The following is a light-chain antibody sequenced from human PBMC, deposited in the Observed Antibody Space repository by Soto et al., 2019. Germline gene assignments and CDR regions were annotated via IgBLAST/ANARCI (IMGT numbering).Light chain of an antibody. V-gene: IGKV4-1*01. CDR1: QSVLHNSNNKNF. CDR2: WAS. J-gene: IGKJ1*01. Sequence: DIVMTQSPDSLAVSLSERATINCKSSQSVLHNSNNKNFLAWYQQKPGQPPKLLIYWASTREAGVPDRFSCSRYETDFTLTISSLQAEDVAVYYCHQYYSTPQTFGQGTKVEIK. CDR3: HQYYSTPQT.